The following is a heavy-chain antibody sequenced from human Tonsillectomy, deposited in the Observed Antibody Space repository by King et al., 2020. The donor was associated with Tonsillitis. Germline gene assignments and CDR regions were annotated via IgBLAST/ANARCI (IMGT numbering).Heavy chain of an antibody. CDR2: IYYSGST. V-gene: IGHV4-59*01. Sequence: QLQESGPGLVKPSETLSLTCTVSGGSISSYYWSWIRQPPGKGLEWIGYIYYSGSTNYNPSLKSRVTISVDTSKNQFSLKLSSVTAADTAGYYCARGTDYDFWSGYYTLYYFDYWGQGTLVTVSS. D-gene: IGHD3-3*01. CDR1: GGSISSYY. J-gene: IGHJ4*02. CDR3: ARGTDYDFWSGYYTLYYFDY.